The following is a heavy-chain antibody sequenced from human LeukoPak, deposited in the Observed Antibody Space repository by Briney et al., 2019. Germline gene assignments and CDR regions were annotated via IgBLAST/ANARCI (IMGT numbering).Heavy chain of an antibody. CDR2: IYSGSRT. Sequence: GGSLTLSCAASAFTLSSNYMIWVRPAPGKGLEWVSVIYSGSRTYYADSVKGRFTITRDNSKNTLYLQMNSLRAEDTAVYYCARDSVRGSGRAYYYGMDVWGQGTTVTVSS. V-gene: IGHV3-53*01. D-gene: IGHD3-10*01. CDR3: ARDSVRGSGRAYYYGMDV. CDR1: AFTLSSNY. J-gene: IGHJ6*02.